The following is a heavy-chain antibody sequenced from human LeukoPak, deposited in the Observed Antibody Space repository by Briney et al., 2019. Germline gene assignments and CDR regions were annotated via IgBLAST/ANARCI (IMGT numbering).Heavy chain of an antibody. Sequence: SETLSLTCTVSAGSISSSSYYWGWIRQPPGKGLEWIGEINHSGSTNYNPSLKSRVTTSVDTSKNQFSLKLTSVTAADTAVYYCARRSTSYYHGMDVWGQGTTVTVSS. J-gene: IGHJ6*02. CDR1: AGSISSSSYY. CDR3: ARRSTSYYHGMDV. D-gene: IGHD2-2*01. V-gene: IGHV4-39*07. CDR2: INHSGST.